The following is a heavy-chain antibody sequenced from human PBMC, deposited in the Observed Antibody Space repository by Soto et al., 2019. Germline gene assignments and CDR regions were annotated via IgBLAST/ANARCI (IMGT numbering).Heavy chain of an antibody. Sequence: QVQLVQSGAEVKKPGSSVKVSCKASGGTFNSYAISWVRQAPGQGLEWMGGIIPIFGTANYAQNFQGRVAITADESTSAAYMQLRSLRSEDTAVYYCALWGFRDGTKSKNNYGMDVWGQGTTVTVSS. D-gene: IGHD3-10*01. CDR1: GGTFNSYA. CDR3: ALWGFRDGTKSKNNYGMDV. J-gene: IGHJ6*02. CDR2: IIPIFGTA. V-gene: IGHV1-69*01.